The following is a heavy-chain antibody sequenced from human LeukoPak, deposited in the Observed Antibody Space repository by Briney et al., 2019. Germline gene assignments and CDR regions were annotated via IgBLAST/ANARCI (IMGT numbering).Heavy chain of an antibody. V-gene: IGHV4-39*01. CDR2: IYYSGST. Sequence: PSETLSLTCTVSGGSISSSSYYWGWIRKPPGKGLEWIGSIYYSGSTYYNPSLKSRVTISVDTSKNQFSLKLSSVTAADTAVYYCARRGYDSSGSYRNYWGQGTLVTVSS. CDR3: ARRGYDSSGSYRNY. CDR1: GGSISSSSYY. J-gene: IGHJ4*02. D-gene: IGHD3-22*01.